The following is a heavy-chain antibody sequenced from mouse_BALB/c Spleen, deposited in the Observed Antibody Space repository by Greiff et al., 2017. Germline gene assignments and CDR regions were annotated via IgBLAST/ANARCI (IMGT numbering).Heavy chain of an antibody. CDR3: ARSLYYRYDGFYAMDY. CDR2: IYPGDGDT. Sequence: VQLQQSGAELARPGASVKLSCKASGYTFTSYWMQWVKQRPGQGLEWIGAIYPGDGDTRYTQKFKGKATLTADKSSSTAYMQLSSLASEDSAVYYCARSLYYRYDGFYAMDYWGQGTSVTVSS. CDR1: GYTFTSYW. J-gene: IGHJ4*01. D-gene: IGHD2-14*01. V-gene: IGHV1-87*01.